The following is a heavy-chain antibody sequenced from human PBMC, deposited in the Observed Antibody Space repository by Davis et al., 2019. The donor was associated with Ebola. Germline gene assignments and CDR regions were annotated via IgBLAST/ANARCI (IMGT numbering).Heavy chain of an antibody. Sequence: SETLSLTCAVYGGSFSGYYWSWIRQPPGKGLEWIGEINHSGSTNYNPSLKSRVTISVDTSKNQFSLKLSSVTAADTAVYYCARLRIAAAVHFDYWGQGTLVTVSS. J-gene: IGHJ4*02. CDR2: INHSGST. D-gene: IGHD6-13*01. V-gene: IGHV4-34*01. CDR1: GGSFSGYY. CDR3: ARLRIAAAVHFDY.